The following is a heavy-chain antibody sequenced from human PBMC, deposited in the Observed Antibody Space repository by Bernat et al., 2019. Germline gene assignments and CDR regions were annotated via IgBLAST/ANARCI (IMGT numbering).Heavy chain of an antibody. D-gene: IGHD6-6*01. CDR2: ISGTGVLT. J-gene: IGHJ3*02. V-gene: IGHV3-23*01. Sequence: EVQLLESGGGLVQSGGPLKISCGASGFTFSNYAMSWVRQAPGKGLEWVSGISGTGVLTYYADSVKGRFTISRDNSKDTLYLQMYGLRAEDTAVYYCARAGRVPHDAFDIWGQGTLVTVSS. CDR3: ARAGRVPHDAFDI. CDR1: GFTFSNYA.